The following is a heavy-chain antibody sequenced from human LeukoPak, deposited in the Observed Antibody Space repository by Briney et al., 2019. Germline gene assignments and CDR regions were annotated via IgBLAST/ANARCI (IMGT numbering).Heavy chain of an antibody. Sequence: GGSLRLSCAASGFTFSSYGMHWVRQAPGKGLEWVAVISYDGSNKYYADSVKGRFTISRDNSKNTLYLQMNSLRAEDTAVYYCAKDLRYYDSSGYQFDYWGQGTLVTVSP. CDR2: ISYDGSNK. D-gene: IGHD3-22*01. CDR1: GFTFSSYG. CDR3: AKDLRYYDSSGYQFDY. J-gene: IGHJ4*02. V-gene: IGHV3-30*18.